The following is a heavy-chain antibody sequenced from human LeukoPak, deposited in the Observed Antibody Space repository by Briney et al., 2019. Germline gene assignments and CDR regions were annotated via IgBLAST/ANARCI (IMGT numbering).Heavy chain of an antibody. V-gene: IGHV3-53*01. CDR2: IYSDGTT. CDR3: VRDGSSGWYGNY. Sequence: PGGSLRLSCAASGFTVSSNYMSWVRQAPGRGLEWVSVIYSDGTTYYADSVKGRFTVSRDNSKNTLYLQMNSLRVEDTAFYYCVRDGSSGWYGNYWGQGTLVTVSS. J-gene: IGHJ4*02. D-gene: IGHD6-19*01. CDR1: GFTVSSNY.